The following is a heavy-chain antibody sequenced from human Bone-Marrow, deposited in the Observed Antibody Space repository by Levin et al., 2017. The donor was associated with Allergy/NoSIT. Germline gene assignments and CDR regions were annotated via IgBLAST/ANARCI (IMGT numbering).Heavy chain of an antibody. CDR1: EFTFSNAW. CDR2: IKSKTDGGTT. J-gene: IGHJ4*02. CDR3: TADGGYSSGWAY. D-gene: IGHD6-19*01. Sequence: GESLKISCAASEFTFSNAWINWVRQAPGKGLEWIGRIKSKTDGGTTDYAAPVKGRFTISRDDSKNMLYLQMNSLKTEDTAVYYCTADGGYSSGWAYWGQGTLVTVSS. V-gene: IGHV3-15*01.